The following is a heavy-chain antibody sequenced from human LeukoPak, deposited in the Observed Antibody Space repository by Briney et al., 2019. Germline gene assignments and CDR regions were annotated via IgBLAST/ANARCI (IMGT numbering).Heavy chain of an antibody. CDR2: IYYSGST. CDR1: GGSISSSSYY. V-gene: IGHV4-39*01. CDR3: ARGRGLAGTFDY. J-gene: IGHJ4*02. Sequence: SETLSLTCTVSGGSISSSSYYWGWIRQPPGKGLEWIGSIYYSGSTYYNPSLKSRVTISVDTSKNQFSLKLSSVTAADTAVYYCARGRGLAGTFDYWGQGTLVTVSS. D-gene: IGHD6-13*01.